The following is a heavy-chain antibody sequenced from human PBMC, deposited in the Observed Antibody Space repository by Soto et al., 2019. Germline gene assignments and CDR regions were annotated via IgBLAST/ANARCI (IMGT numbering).Heavy chain of an antibody. V-gene: IGHV1-18*01. CDR2: ISAYNGNT. J-gene: IGHJ6*02. CDR1: GYTFTSYG. Sequence: QVPLVQSGAEVKKPGASVKVSCKAFGYTFTSYGISWVRQAPGQGLEWMGWISAYNGNTNYAQKLQGRVTMTTDTSTSTAYMELRSLRSDDTAVYYCARDPSSRTGKPYYSYYGMDVWGQGTTVTVSS. CDR3: ARDPSSRTGKPYYSYYGMDV.